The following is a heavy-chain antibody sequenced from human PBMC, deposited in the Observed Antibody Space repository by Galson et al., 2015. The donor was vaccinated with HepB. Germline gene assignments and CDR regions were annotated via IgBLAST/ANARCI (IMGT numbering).Heavy chain of an antibody. D-gene: IGHD3-10*01. V-gene: IGHV1-3*01. CDR3: ARDAQLLAIDAFDL. J-gene: IGHJ3*01. CDR2: MNAGTGNT. CDR1: GYTFTTFA. Sequence: SVKVSCKASGYTFTTFALHWVRQAPGQRLEWMGWMNAGTGNTKNSQKFQGRVTITRDTSASTAYLELSSLTSEDTAVYYCARDAQLLAIDAFDLWGQGTMATVAS.